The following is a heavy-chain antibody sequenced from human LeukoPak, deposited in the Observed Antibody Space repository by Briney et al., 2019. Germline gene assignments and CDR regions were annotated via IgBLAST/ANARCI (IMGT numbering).Heavy chain of an antibody. Sequence: SETLSLTCTVSGGFISSYYWSWIRQPPGKGLEWIGYIYYSGSTNYNPSLKSRVTISVDTSKNQFSLKLSSVTAADTAVYYCARLGPHFDYWGQGTLVTVSS. CDR2: IYYSGST. J-gene: IGHJ4*02. CDR1: GGFISSYY. CDR3: ARLGPHFDY. V-gene: IGHV4-59*08.